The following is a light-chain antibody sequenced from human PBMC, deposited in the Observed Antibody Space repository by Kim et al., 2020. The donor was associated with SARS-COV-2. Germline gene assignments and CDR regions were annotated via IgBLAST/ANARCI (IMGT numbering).Light chain of an antibody. CDR3: QQSYNIQWT. Sequence: IQLTQSPSVVSASLGDRVTITCRASERVRGYLNWSQQQPGRAPKLLIYAVSGLQSGVPPRFSGSESGTDFTLTITGLQREDRATYYGQQSYNIQWTFGQGTQVDIK. V-gene: IGKV1-39*01. CDR1: ERVRGY. J-gene: IGKJ1*01. CDR2: AVS.